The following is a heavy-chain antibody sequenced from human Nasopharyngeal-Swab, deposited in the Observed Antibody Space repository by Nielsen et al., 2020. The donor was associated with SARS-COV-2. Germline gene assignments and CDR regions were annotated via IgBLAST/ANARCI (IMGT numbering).Heavy chain of an antibody. CDR2: IAHDASNE. D-gene: IGHD4-17*01. Sequence: WIRQPPGKGLEWVVFIAHDASNEYYGDSVKGRFSISRDSSKNTLYLQMDSLRGEDTAVYYCARDAPAHYGAFYWGRGTLVTVSS. CDR3: ARDAPAHYGAFY. J-gene: IGHJ4*02. V-gene: IGHV3-30*03.